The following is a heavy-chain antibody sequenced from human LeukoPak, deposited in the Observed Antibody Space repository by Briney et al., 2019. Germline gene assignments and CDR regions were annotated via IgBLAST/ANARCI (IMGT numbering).Heavy chain of an antibody. J-gene: IGHJ4*02. Sequence: ASVKVSCNVPGHTFTGYYMHWVRQAPGQGLEWMGRINPNSGNTGYAQKFQGRVTMTRNTSISTAYMELSSLRSEDTAVYYCASGEMVRGVIINPFDYWGQGTLVTVSS. CDR1: GHTFTGYY. V-gene: IGHV1-8*02. D-gene: IGHD3-10*01. CDR2: INPNSGNT. CDR3: ASGEMVRGVIINPFDY.